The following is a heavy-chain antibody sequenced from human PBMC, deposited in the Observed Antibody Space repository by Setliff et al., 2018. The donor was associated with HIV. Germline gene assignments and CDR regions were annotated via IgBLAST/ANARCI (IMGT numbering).Heavy chain of an antibody. CDR1: GASISGSDYY. V-gene: IGHV4-39*01. Sequence: PSETLSLTCSVFGASISGSDYYWGWIRQLPEKGLEWIGSIYYSGSAYHNPSLKSRVAMSVDTSKNQFSLKLSSVTAADTAVYYCARRGYSSGYFDYWGQGMLVTVSS. J-gene: IGHJ4*02. CDR3: ARRGYSSGYFDY. CDR2: IYYSGSA. D-gene: IGHD6-19*01.